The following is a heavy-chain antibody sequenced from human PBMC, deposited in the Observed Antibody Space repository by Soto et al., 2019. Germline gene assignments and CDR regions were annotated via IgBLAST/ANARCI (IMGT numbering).Heavy chain of an antibody. J-gene: IGHJ5*02. CDR3: ARVRFEYSSSVGWFEP. D-gene: IGHD6-6*01. Sequence: SQTLSLTCTVSGGSISSYYWSWIRQPPGKGLEWIGYIYYSGRTNYNPSLKSRGTLSVDTSKNQFSLKLSSVTAAYTAVYYCARVRFEYSSSVGWFEPWSQGTLVTVSS. V-gene: IGHV4-59*01. CDR1: GGSISSYY. CDR2: IYYSGRT.